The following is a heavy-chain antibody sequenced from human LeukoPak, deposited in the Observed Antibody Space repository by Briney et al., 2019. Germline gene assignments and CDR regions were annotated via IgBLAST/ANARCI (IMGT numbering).Heavy chain of an antibody. D-gene: IGHD6-19*01. CDR1: GGSISSYY. V-gene: IGHV4-59*01. CDR3: AREGAISGWXRLDY. Sequence: SETLSHTCTVSGGSISSYYWSWIRQPPGKGLEWIGYIYYSGSTNYNPSLKSRVTISVDTSKNQFSLKLSSVTAADTAVYYCAREGAISGWXRLDYWGQGTLVTVSS. CDR2: IYYSGST. J-gene: IGHJ4*02.